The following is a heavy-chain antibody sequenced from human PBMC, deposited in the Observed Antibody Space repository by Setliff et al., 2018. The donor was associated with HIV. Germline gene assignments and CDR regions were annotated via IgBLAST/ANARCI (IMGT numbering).Heavy chain of an antibody. CDR1: GGSISGYH. D-gene: IGHD6-13*01. J-gene: IGHJ4*02. CDR2: IYTSRGT. V-gene: IGHV4-4*09. CDR3: ARSPSYRSSWEYYFDY. Sequence: SETVSLTCTVSGGSISGYHWNWLRQTPGKGLEWIGYIYTSRGTNYNHSLRTRVIISVDTSNQFSLKLSSVTAADAAVYYCARSPSYRSSWEYYFDYWGQGILVTVSS.